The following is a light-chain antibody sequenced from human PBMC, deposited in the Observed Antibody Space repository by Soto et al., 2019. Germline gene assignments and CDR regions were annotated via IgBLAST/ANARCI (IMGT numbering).Light chain of an antibody. Sequence: IVLTQSPATLSVSPGERATLSCRASQSVSSNLAWHQQRPGQAPRLLIYGASTRATGVPARFSGGGSGTEFTLTITSLQSEDFAVYYCQQYGSSLWTFGQGTKVDIK. CDR3: QQYGSSLWT. CDR2: GAS. CDR1: QSVSSN. J-gene: IGKJ1*01. V-gene: IGKV3D-15*01.